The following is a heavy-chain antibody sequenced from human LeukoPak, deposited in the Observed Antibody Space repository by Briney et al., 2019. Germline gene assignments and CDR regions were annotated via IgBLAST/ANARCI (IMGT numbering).Heavy chain of an antibody. CDR2: ISNDGGGT. CDR1: GFIFNNYG. Sequence: GGSLRLSCAASGFIFNNYGLIWVRQAPGKGLEWISAISNDGGGTQYADFVEGRFTISRDNSKNTLFLQMSSLRAEDTALYYCAKGSSGYFADLWGQGTLVTVSS. J-gene: IGHJ5*02. CDR3: AKGSSGYFADL. D-gene: IGHD3-22*01. V-gene: IGHV3-23*01.